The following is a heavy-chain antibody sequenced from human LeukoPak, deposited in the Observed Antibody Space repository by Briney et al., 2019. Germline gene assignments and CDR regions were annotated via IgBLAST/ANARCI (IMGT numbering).Heavy chain of an antibody. V-gene: IGHV4-59*08. J-gene: IGHJ4*02. Sequence: PSETLSLTCTVSGGSISSYYWSWIRQPPGKGLEWIGYIYFRGTTNYHPSIKSRVTISVDTSKKQFSLKLSSVTAADTAVYYCARHLGYSSSWYYFDYWGQGTLVTVSS. CDR2: IYFRGTT. D-gene: IGHD6-13*01. CDR1: GGSISSYY. CDR3: ARHLGYSSSWYYFDY.